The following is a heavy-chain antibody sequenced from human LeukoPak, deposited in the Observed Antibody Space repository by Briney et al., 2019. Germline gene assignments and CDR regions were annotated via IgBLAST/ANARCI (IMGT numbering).Heavy chain of an antibody. CDR1: GGTFSGYA. V-gene: IGHV1-69*05. D-gene: IGHD4-11*01. J-gene: IGHJ6*03. Sequence: GASVKVSCKASGGTFSGYAISWVRQAPGQGLEWMGGIIPIFGTANYAQKFQGRVTITTDESTSTAYMELSSLRSEDTAVYYCAFGYSNYFGYYYYYMDVWGKGTTVTVSS. CDR2: IIPIFGTA. CDR3: AFGYSNYFGYYYYYMDV.